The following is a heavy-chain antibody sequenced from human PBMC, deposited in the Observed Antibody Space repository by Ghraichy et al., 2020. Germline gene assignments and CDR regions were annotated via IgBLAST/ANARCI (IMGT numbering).Heavy chain of an antibody. CDR2: IYYSGST. D-gene: IGHD3-22*01. Sequence: SETLSLTCTVSGGSISSYYWSWIRQPPGKGLEWIGYIYYSGSTNYNPSLKSRVTISVDTSKNQFSLKLSSVTAADTAVYYCARHDSSGDGGIDYWGQGTLVTVSS. J-gene: IGHJ4*02. CDR1: GGSISSYY. V-gene: IGHV4-59*08. CDR3: ARHDSSGDGGIDY.